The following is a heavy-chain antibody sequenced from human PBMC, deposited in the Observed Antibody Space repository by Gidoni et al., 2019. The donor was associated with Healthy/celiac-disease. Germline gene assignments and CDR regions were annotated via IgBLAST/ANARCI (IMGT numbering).Heavy chain of an antibody. D-gene: IGHD6-6*01. J-gene: IGHJ5*02. CDR3: ARVLYSSSLNWFDP. Sequence: EVQLVESGGGLIQPGGSLRLSCAASGFTVSSNYMSWVRQAPGKGLEWVSVIDSGGSTYYADSVKGRFTISRDNSKNTLYLQMNSLRAEDTAVYYCARVLYSSSLNWFDPWGQGTLVTVSS. CDR1: GFTVSSNY. V-gene: IGHV3-53*01. CDR2: IDSGGST.